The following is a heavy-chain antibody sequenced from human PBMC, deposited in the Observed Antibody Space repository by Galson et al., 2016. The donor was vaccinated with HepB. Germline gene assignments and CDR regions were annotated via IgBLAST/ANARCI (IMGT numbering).Heavy chain of an antibody. Sequence: SLRLSCAASRFTVSSNYMRWVRQAPGKGLARVSVFYSGDTTYSADSVKGRFTISRDNSKNTLYLQMNSLRAEDTAVYYCASIVYWGGAYDIWGRGTMVTVSS. D-gene: IGHD3-16*01. J-gene: IGHJ3*02. CDR1: RFTVSSNY. CDR3: ASIVYWGGAYDI. CDR2: FYSGDTT. V-gene: IGHV3-53*01.